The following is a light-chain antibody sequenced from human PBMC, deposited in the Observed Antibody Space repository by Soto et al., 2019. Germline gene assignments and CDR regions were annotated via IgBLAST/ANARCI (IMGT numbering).Light chain of an antibody. CDR2: GAS. Sequence: EIVLTQSLGILSLSPGERATLSCRASQSVSSSYLAWYQQKPGQAPRLLIYGASSRATGIPDRFSGSGSGTDFTLTISRLEPEDFAVYYCQQYGSSLFTFGPGTKVDIK. CDR1: QSVSSSY. V-gene: IGKV3-20*01. CDR3: QQYGSSLFT. J-gene: IGKJ3*01.